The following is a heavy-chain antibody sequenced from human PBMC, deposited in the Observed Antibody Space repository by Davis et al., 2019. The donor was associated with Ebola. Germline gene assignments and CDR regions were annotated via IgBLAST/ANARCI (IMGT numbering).Heavy chain of an antibody. V-gene: IGHV3-9*01. Sequence: SLKISCAASGFTFDDYAMHWVRQAPGKGLEWVSGISWNSGSIGYADSVKGRFTISRDNAKNTLSLQMNSLRAEDTAVYYCAKVRDDYWGQGTLVTVSS. CDR2: ISWNSGSI. CDR1: GFTFDDYA. J-gene: IGHJ4*02. CDR3: AKVRDDY.